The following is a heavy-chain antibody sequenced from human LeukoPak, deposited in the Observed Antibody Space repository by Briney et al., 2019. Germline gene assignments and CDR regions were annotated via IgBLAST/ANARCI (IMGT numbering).Heavy chain of an antibody. J-gene: IGHJ4*02. CDR2: IKEDGSEK. D-gene: IGHD3-10*01. CDR3: VRMVRGPDY. V-gene: IGHV3-7*01. CDR1: GFTFNTYW. Sequence: PGGSLRLSCAASGFTFNTYWMSWVRQSPGKGLQWVAHIKEDGSEKRHVDSVKGRFTISRDNGKNSLYLEMNSLSPEDTAVYYCVRMVRGPDYWGQGTLVTVSS.